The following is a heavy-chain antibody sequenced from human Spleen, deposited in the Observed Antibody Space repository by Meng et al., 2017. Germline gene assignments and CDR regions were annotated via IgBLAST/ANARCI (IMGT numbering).Heavy chain of an antibody. CDR3: AREPRAGPTQRGIFDY. CDR1: GGSFSSGGYS. J-gene: IGHJ4*02. D-gene: IGHD3-10*01. CDR2: IYYSGST. Sequence: QLQLQESGSGLVKPSQTLSLTCAVSGGSFSSGGYSWSWIRQPPGKGLEWIGYIYYSGSTNYNPSLESRVTISVDTSNNQFSLKLTSVTAADTAVYYCAREPRAGPTQRGIFDYWGQGTLVTVSS. V-gene: IGHV4-30-2*01.